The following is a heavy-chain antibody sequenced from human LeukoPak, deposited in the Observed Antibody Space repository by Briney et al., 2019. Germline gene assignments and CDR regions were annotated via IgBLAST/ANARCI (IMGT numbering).Heavy chain of an antibody. CDR3: ARDSASYGVDY. CDR1: GFTFSDYY. J-gene: IGHJ4*02. D-gene: IGHD5-18*01. V-gene: IGHV3-11*06. CDR2: ISSSSSYT. Sequence: GGSLRLSCAASGFTFSDYYMSWIRQAPGKGLEWVSYISSSSSYTNYADSVKGRFTISGDNAKNSLYLQMNSLRAEDTAVYYCARDSASYGVDYWGQGTLVTVSS.